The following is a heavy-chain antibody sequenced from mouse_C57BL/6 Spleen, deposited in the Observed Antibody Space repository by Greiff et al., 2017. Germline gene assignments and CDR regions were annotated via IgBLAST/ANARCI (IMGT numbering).Heavy chain of an antibody. V-gene: IGHV1-69*01. CDR1: GYTFTSYW. J-gene: IGHJ3*01. CDR2: IDPSDSYT. Sequence: QVQLQQPGAELVMPGASVKLSCKASGYTFTSYWMHWVKQRPGQGLEWIGEIDPSDSYTNYNQKFKGKSTLTVDKSSSTAYMQLSSLTSEDSAVYYCARGWGTGSFAYWGQGTLVTVSA. D-gene: IGHD4-1*01. CDR3: ARGWGTGSFAY.